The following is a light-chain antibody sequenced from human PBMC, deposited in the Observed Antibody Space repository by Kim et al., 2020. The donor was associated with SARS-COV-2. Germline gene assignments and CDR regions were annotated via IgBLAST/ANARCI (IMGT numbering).Light chain of an antibody. V-gene: IGLV3-1*01. CDR2: QDS. CDR3: QAWDSSTVV. Sequence: SVTPGQTASITCSGDRLGDKYACWYQQKPGQSPALVIYQDSKRPSGIPERFSGSNSGNTATLTNSGTQAMDEADYYCQAWDSSTVVFGGETQLTVL. J-gene: IGLJ2*01. CDR1: RLGDKY.